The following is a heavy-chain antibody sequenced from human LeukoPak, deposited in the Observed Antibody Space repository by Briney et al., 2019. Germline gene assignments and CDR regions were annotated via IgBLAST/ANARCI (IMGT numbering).Heavy chain of an antibody. D-gene: IGHD3-10*01. Sequence: SETLSLTSTVYSGSISRGNYYRCWSRQPPGKSLEWIGYIYYSGSTYYNPSLKSRVTISVDTSKNQFSLKLSSVTAADTAVYYCARDKGYYGSGSHTYNWFDPWGQGTLVTVSS. CDR3: ARDKGYYGSGSHTYNWFDP. CDR1: SGSISRGNYY. CDR2: IYYSGST. V-gene: IGHV4-30-4*08. J-gene: IGHJ5*02.